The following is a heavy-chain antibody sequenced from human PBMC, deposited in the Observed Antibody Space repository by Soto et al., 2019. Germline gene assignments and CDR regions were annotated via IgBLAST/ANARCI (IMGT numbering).Heavy chain of an antibody. V-gene: IGHV4-34*01. Sequence: SETLSLTCAVYGGSFSGYYWSWIRQPPGKGLEWISEINHSGSTNYNPSLKSRVIISVDTSKNQFSLKLSSVTAADTAVYHCARGRRGGCSSIRCPIDYWGQGTLVTVSS. CDR1: GGSFSGYY. J-gene: IGHJ4*02. CDR2: INHSGST. D-gene: IGHD2-2*01. CDR3: ARGRRGGCSSIRCPIDY.